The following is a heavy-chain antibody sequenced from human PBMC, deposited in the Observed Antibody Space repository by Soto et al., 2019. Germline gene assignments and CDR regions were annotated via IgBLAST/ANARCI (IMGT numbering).Heavy chain of an antibody. CDR2: ISYDGSNK. J-gene: IGHJ5*02. CDR3: ASWDYTNNYNWSDP. D-gene: IGHD2-2*02. CDR1: GFTFSSYA. V-gene: IGHV3-30-3*01. Sequence: QVQLVESGGGVVQPGRSLRLSCAASGFTFSSYAMHWVRQAPGKGLEWVAVISYDGSNKYYADSVKGRFTISRDNSKNTLYLQINILRAEDTAVYYCASWDYTNNYNWSDPWGQGTLVTVSS.